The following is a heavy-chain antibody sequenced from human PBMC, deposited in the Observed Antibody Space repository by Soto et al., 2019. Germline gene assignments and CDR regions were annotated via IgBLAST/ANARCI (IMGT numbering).Heavy chain of an antibody. CDR1: GFTFDDYG. V-gene: IGHV3-20*04. Sequence: EVQLVESGGGVVRPGGSLRLSCAASGFTFDDYGMSWVRQAPGKGLEWVSGINWNGGSTGYADSVKGRFTISRDNAKNSLYLQMNSLRAEDTALYYCARVSGWELLSPNWYFDLWGRGTLVTVSS. CDR3: ARVSGWELLSPNWYFDL. CDR2: INWNGGST. J-gene: IGHJ2*01. D-gene: IGHD1-26*01.